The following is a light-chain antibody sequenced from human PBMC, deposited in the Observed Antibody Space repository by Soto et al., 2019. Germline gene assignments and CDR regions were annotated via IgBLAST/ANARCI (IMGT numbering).Light chain of an antibody. CDR3: SSYTGSSTPYV. CDR2: EVS. CDR1: SGDIGAYNY. J-gene: IGLJ1*01. V-gene: IGLV2-14*01. Sequence: QSALTQSASVSGSPGQSITISCTGTSGDIGAYNYVSWYQQHPGKAPKLMIYEVSNRPSGVSNRFSGSKSGNTASLTISGLQDEDEADYYCSSYTGSSTPYVFGTGTKLTVL.